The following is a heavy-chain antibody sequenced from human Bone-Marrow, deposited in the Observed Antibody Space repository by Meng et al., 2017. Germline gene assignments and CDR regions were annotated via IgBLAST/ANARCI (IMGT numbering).Heavy chain of an antibody. V-gene: IGHV1-2*06. CDR3: ARLYSGSYLGSGYFDY. Sequence: ASAKVSCKASGYTFTGYYMHWVRQAPGQGLEWMGRINPNSGGTNYAQKFQGRVTMTRDTSISTAYMELSRLRSDDTAVYYCARLYSGSYLGSGYFDYWGQGTLVTVSS. J-gene: IGHJ4*02. CDR1: GYTFTGYY. CDR2: INPNSGGT. D-gene: IGHD1-26*01.